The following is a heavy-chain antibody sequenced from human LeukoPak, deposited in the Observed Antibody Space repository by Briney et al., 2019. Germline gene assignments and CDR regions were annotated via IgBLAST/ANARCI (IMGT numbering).Heavy chain of an antibody. CDR1: GYTFTGYY. D-gene: IGHD3-10*01. CDR2: INPNSGGT. CDR3: ARDRPLDADDYYGFYYFDY. V-gene: IGHV1-2*02. Sequence: ASVKVSCKASGYTFTGYYMHLVRQAPGQGLEWMGWINPNSGGTNYAQKFQGRVTMTRDTSISTAYMELSRLRSDDTAVYFCARDRPLDADDYYGFYYFDYWGQGTLVTVSS. J-gene: IGHJ4*02.